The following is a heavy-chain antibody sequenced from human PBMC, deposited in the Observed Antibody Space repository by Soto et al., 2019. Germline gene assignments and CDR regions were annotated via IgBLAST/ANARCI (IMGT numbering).Heavy chain of an antibody. V-gene: IGHV4-59*08. J-gene: IGHJ4*02. CDR1: GGSIANYF. Sequence: QVQLQESGPGLVKPSETLSLTCTVSGGSIANYFWSWLRQPPGKALEWIGYIYYSGGTSYNPSLKSRVTISVDTSKNQFSLKLSSVTAADTALYYCARLSRGAAPAFDYWGQGTLVTVSS. CDR3: ARLSRGAAPAFDY. CDR2: IYYSGGT. D-gene: IGHD6-6*01.